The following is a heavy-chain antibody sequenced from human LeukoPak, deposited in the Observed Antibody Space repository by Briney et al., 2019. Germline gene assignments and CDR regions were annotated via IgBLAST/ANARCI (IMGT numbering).Heavy chain of an antibody. CDR2: IYPGDSDT. Sequence: GESLKISCKGSGYSFTNYWIGWVRQMPGKGLEWMGIIYPGDSDTRYSPSFQGQVTISADKSISTAYLQRSSLRASDSAIYYCARHGGTTMLSDAGYWGQGTLVTVSS. J-gene: IGHJ4*02. CDR3: ARHGGTTMLSDAGY. V-gene: IGHV5-51*01. D-gene: IGHD1-1*01. CDR1: GYSFTNYW.